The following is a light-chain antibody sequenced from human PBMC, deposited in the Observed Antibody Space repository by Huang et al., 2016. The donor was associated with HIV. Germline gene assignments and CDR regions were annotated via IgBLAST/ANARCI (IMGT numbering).Light chain of an antibody. Sequence: EIVMTQSPATLSVSPGERATLSCRASQSVSSNLAWYQQKPGQAPRLLIYGASTRATGIPARFSGSGSGTEFTLTIGSLQSEDLAVYYCQQYNAGYTFGQGTKLEI. CDR2: GAS. V-gene: IGKV3-15*01. CDR3: QQYNAGYT. J-gene: IGKJ2*01. CDR1: QSVSSN.